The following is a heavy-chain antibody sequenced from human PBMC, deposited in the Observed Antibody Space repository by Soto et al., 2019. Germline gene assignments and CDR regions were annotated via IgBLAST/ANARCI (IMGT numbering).Heavy chain of an antibody. J-gene: IGHJ6*02. CDR2: IYPGDSDT. V-gene: IGHV5-51*01. D-gene: IGHD6-13*01. CDR1: GYSFTSYW. Sequence: GESLKISCKGSGYSFTSYWIGWVRQMPGKDLEWMGIIYPGDSDTRYSPSFQGQVTISADKSISTAYLQWSSLKASDTAIYYCARTAAAGKYYYGVDVWGQGTTVTVSS. CDR3: ARTAAAGKYYYGVDV.